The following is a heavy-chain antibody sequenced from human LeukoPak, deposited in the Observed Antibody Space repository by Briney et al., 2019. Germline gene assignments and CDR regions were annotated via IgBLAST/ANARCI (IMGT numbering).Heavy chain of an antibody. Sequence: SQTLSLTCTVSGGSISSGDYYWSWIRQPPGKGLEWIGYIYYSGSTYYNPSLKSRVTISVDTSKNQFSLKLSSVTAADTAVYYCARERGMWGSVAALGRVGVDIWGQGTMVTVSS. D-gene: IGHD6-6*01. CDR3: ARERGMWGSVAALGRVGVDI. CDR2: IYYSGST. CDR1: GGSISSGDYY. V-gene: IGHV4-30-4*01. J-gene: IGHJ3*02.